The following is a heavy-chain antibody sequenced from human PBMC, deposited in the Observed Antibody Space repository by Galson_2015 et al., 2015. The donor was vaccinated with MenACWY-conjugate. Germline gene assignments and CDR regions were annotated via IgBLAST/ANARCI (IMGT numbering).Heavy chain of an antibody. CDR3: ARRRPRDIGGGFDI. Sequence: YHNPSLKSRITASVDTSQNQFSLNLASVTAADTALYYCARRRPRDIGGGFDIWGQGTLVTVSS. V-gene: IGHV4-39*01. J-gene: IGHJ3*02. D-gene: IGHD2-15*01.